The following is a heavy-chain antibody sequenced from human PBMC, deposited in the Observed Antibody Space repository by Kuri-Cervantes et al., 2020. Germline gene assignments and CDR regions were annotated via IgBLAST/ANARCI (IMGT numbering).Heavy chain of an antibody. V-gene: IGHV3-9*01. CDR3: AKDLDYGGNSHYFDY. J-gene: IGHJ4*02. D-gene: IGHD4-23*01. CDR1: GFTFSDYY. Sequence: GGSLRLSCAASGFTFSDYYMSWIRQAPGKGLEWVSGISWNSGSIGYADSVKGRFTISRDNAKNSLYLQMNSLRAEDTALYYCAKDLDYGGNSHYFDYWGQGTLVTVSS. CDR2: ISWNSGSI.